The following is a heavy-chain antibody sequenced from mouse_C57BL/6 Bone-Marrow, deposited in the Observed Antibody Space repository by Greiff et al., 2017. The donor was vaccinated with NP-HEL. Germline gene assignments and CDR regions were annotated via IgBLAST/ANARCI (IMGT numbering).Heavy chain of an antibody. CDR1: GYSFTSCYY. J-gene: IGHJ3*01. CDR3: AKERATTAFAY. CDR2: ISYDGSN. V-gene: IGHV3-6*01. D-gene: IGHD1-2*01. Sequence: EVKLMESGPGLVKPSQSLSLTCSVTGYSFTSCYYWNWIRQLPGNKLEWMGYISYDGSNNYNPSLKNRISITRDTSKNQFFLKLNSVTTEDTATYYCAKERATTAFAYWGQGTLVTVSA.